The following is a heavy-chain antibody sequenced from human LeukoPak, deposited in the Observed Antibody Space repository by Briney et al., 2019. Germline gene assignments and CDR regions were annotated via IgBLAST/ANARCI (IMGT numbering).Heavy chain of an antibody. CDR2: INPNSGGT. Sequence: ASVMVSCKTSGYSFIGHHIHWVRQAPGQGLEWMGWINPNSGGTEYAQKFQGRVTMTRDTSISTAYMELSRLRSDDTAVYYCASPVAGMCYWGQGTLVTVSS. CDR1: GYSFIGHH. D-gene: IGHD6-19*01. CDR3: ASPVAGMCY. V-gene: IGHV1-2*02. J-gene: IGHJ4*02.